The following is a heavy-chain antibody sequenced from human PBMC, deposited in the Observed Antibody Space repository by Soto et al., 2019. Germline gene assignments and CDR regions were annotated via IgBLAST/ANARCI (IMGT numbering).Heavy chain of an antibody. J-gene: IGHJ6*03. CDR2: ISGISSYI. CDR1: GFSFSDYS. Sequence: EVQLVESGGGLVKPGGSLRLSCAASGFSFSDYSMNWVRQAPGKGLEWVSSISGISSYIYYADSLKGRVTVSRDNAEKSLYLQMNSLRAEDTAVYYCARDGAYCSGTGCRDYYHYMDVWGKGTTVTVSS. D-gene: IGHD2-2*01. V-gene: IGHV3-21*01. CDR3: ARDGAYCSGTGCRDYYHYMDV.